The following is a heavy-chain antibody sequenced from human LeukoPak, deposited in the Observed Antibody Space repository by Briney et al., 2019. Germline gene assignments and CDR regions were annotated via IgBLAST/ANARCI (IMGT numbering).Heavy chain of an antibody. D-gene: IGHD6-13*01. J-gene: IGHJ4*02. CDR1: AGSISSYY. CDR3: ARGVYIAAAQYGY. Sequence: SETLSLTCNVSAGSISSYYWNWIRQPPGKGLEWIGYIYYSGTTNYNPSLKSRVTISVDTSKNQFSLKLSSVTAADTAVYYCARGVYIAAAQYGYWGQGTLVTVSS. CDR2: IYYSGTT. V-gene: IGHV4-59*01.